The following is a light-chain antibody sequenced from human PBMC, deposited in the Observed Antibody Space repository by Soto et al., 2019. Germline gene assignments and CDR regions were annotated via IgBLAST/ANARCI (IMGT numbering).Light chain of an antibody. V-gene: IGKV1-5*03. CDR2: KAS. CDR3: QQYNSHSS. J-gene: IGKJ2*01. CDR1: QSVSSW. Sequence: DIQMTQSPSTLSASVGDRVTITCRASQSVSSWLAWYQQKPGKAPKLLISKASTLESGVPSRFSGSESGTEFTLTIRSLQPDDFGSYYCQQYNSHSSFGQGTKLEIK.